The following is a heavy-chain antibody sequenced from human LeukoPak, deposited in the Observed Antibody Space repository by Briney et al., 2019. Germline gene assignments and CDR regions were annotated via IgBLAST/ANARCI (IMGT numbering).Heavy chain of an antibody. V-gene: IGHV3-21*01. D-gene: IGHD5-18*01. J-gene: IGHJ4*02. CDR3: ARVLQYTYGPYYFDY. CDR2: ISSSSSYI. Sequence: GGSLRLSCAASGFTFSSYSMNWVRQAPGKGLEWVSSISSSSSYIYYADSVKGRFTISRDNAKNSLYLQMNSLTVEDTAIYYCARVLQYTYGPYYFDYWGQGTLVTVSS. CDR1: GFTFSSYS.